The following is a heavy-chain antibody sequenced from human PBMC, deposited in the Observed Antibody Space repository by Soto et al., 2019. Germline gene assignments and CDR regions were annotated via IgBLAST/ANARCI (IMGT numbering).Heavy chain of an antibody. J-gene: IGHJ4*02. D-gene: IGHD3-10*01. CDR2: IYNSGST. V-gene: IGHV4-59*08. CDR1: GGSISSYY. CDR3: ASMGYHYGSGSYPLDY. Sequence: QVQLQESGPGLVKPSETLSLTCTVSGGSISSYYWTWIRQPPGKGLEWIGFIYNSGSTHYNPSLRSRVTISLDTSKNQFSLKLRSVTAADTAVYYCASMGYHYGSGSYPLDYWGQGTLVTVSS.